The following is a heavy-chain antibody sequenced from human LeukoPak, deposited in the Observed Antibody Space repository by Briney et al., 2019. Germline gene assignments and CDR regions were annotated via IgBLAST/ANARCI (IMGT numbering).Heavy chain of an antibody. CDR1: GCTVNNNY. CDR2: IYSGGST. J-gene: IGHJ4*02. D-gene: IGHD4-17*01. V-gene: IGHV3-53*04. Sequence: GGSLRLSCAASGCTVNNNYMTWVRQAPGKGLEWVSVIYSGGSTYYADSVKGRFTISRHNSKNTLYLQMNSLRTEDTAVYYCARAPYGDYATTFDYWGQGTLVIVSS. CDR3: ARAPYGDYATTFDY.